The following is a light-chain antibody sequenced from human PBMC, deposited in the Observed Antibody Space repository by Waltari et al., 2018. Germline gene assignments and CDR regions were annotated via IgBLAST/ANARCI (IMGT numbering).Light chain of an antibody. V-gene: IGKV1-33*01. CDR1: QHISNY. CDR2: DAS. Sequence: DILLTQSPTSLSASIGDRVNITCQASQHISNYLNWYQRKPGKAPKLLIYDASDLEPGVPLRFSGTGYVASFTLTISSLQPEDVATYDCQQFDAFPYTFGQGTNLQIK. CDR3: QQFDAFPYT. J-gene: IGKJ2*01.